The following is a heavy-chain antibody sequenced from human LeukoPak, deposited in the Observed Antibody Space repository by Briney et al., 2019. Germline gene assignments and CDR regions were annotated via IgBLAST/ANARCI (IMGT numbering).Heavy chain of an antibody. CDR1: GFTFSSYA. Sequence: PGGSLRLSCAASGFTFSSYAMSWVRQAPGKGLEWVSAISGSGGSTYYADSVKGRFTISRDNSKNTLYLQMNSLRAEDTAVYYCARDSVLMTSTVIHYYFDYWGQGTLVTVSS. CDR2: ISGSGGST. J-gene: IGHJ4*02. CDR3: ARDSVLMTSTVIHYYFDY. V-gene: IGHV3-23*01. D-gene: IGHD2-8*01.